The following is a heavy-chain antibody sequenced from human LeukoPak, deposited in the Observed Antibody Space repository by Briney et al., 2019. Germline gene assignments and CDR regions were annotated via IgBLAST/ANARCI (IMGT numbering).Heavy chain of an antibody. V-gene: IGHV5-51*01. Sequence: GESLKISCQGSGYSFTSYWIGWVRQMPGKGLEWMGIIYPGDSDTRYSPSFQGQVTISADKSISTAYLQWSSLKASDTAMYYCARHVSLGNYYYYYMDVWGKGTTVTVSS. J-gene: IGHJ6*03. CDR1: GYSFTSYW. CDR2: IYPGDSDT. CDR3: ARHVSLGNYYYYYMDV. D-gene: IGHD1-26*01.